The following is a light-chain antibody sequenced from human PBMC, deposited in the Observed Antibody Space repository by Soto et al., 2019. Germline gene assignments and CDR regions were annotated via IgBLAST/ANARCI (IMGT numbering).Light chain of an antibody. V-gene: IGKV3-11*01. J-gene: IGKJ1*01. Sequence: EIVLTQSPATLSLSPGERATLSCRASQSVSSYLAWYQQKLGQAPRLLIYDASKRATGIPARFSGSGSGTDFTLTISNLEPEDLAVYYCQQRGKWTRTFGQGTKVDIK. CDR2: DAS. CDR1: QSVSSY. CDR3: QQRGKWTRT.